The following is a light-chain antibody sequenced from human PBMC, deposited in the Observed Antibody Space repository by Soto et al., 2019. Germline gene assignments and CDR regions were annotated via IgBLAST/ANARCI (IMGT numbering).Light chain of an antibody. CDR1: QSVYYKSHTANY. CDR2: RAS. Sequence: DIVMTLSPDSVAVSLGERATINCRSSQSVYYKSHTANYLAWYQQKPRQPPKLLIHRASNRELGIPDRFSGTGSGTDFTLAINSLQAEDVADSYCQPYYGTPFNFGGGTKVEIK. CDR3: QPYYGTPFN. V-gene: IGKV4-1*01. J-gene: IGKJ4*01.